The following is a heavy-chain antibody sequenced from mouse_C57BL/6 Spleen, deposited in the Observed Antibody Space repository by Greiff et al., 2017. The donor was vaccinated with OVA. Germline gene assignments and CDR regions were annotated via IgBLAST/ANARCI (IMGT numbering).Heavy chain of an antibody. CDR1: GFTFSDYY. Sequence: EVHLVESGGGLVQPGGSLKLSCAASGFTFSDYYMYWVRQTPEKRLEWVAYISHGGGSTYYPDTVKGRFTISRDNAKNTLYLQMSRLKSEDTAMYYCAREGACYDYDRGPFAYWGQGTLVTVSA. D-gene: IGHD2-4*01. V-gene: IGHV5-12*01. CDR3: AREGACYDYDRGPFAY. J-gene: IGHJ3*01. CDR2: ISHGGGST.